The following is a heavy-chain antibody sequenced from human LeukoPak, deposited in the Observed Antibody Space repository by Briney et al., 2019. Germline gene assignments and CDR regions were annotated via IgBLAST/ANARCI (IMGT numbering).Heavy chain of an antibody. CDR2: IYTSGST. Sequence: PSETLSLTCTVSGGSISSYYWSWIRQPAGKGLEWIGRIYTSGSTNYNPSLKSRVTMSVDKSKNQFSLKLSSVTAADTAVYYCARGRFDWLREGGYFDYWGQGTLVTVSS. CDR3: ARGRFDWLREGGYFDY. CDR1: GGSISSYY. V-gene: IGHV4-4*07. J-gene: IGHJ4*02. D-gene: IGHD3-9*01.